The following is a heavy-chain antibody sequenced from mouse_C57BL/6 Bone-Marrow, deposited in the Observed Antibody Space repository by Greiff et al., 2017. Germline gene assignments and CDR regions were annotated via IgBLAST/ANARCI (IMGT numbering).Heavy chain of an antibody. CDR3: ARWLLLHRSFYAMDY. J-gene: IGHJ4*01. V-gene: IGHV1-82*01. CDR1: GYAFRSSW. CDR2: IYPVDGDT. D-gene: IGHD1-1*01. Sequence: QVQLQQSGPELVKPGASVKISCKASGYAFRSSWMNWVKQRPGKGLEWIGRIYPVDGDTNYNGTFKGKATLPADKSSSTAFMQLSSLTSEDSAVYFCARWLLLHRSFYAMDYWGQGTSVTVSS.